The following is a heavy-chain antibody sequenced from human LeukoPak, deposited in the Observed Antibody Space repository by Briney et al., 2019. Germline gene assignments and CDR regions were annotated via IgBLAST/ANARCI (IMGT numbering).Heavy chain of an antibody. CDR1: GGSISSYY. CDR2: IYYSGST. V-gene: IGHV4-59*01. J-gene: IGHJ4*02. Sequence: SETLSLTCTVSGGSISSYYWSWIRQPPGKGLEWIGYIYYSGSTNYNPSLKSRVTISVDTSKNQFSLKLSSVTAADTAVYYRARGYRSGYYPGWGQGTLVTVSS. CDR3: ARGYRSGYYPG. D-gene: IGHD3-22*01.